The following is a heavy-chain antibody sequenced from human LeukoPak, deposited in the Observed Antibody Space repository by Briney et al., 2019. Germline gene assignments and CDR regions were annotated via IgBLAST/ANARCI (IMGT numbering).Heavy chain of an antibody. V-gene: IGHV4-59*08. CDR2: IYYPGRA. CDR3: ARHRGYTYGRTFDL. D-gene: IGHD5-18*01. CDR1: GDSIKSYY. Sequence: SETLSLTCTVYGDSIKSYYWSWIRQPPGKGLEWIAYIYYPGRASYNPSLTSRVSISVDTSKNQFSLNLTSVTAADTAGYYCARHRGYTYGRTFDLWGQGTLVTVSS. J-gene: IGHJ5*02.